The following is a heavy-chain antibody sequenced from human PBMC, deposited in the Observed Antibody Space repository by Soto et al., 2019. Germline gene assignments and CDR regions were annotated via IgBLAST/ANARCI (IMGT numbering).Heavy chain of an antibody. V-gene: IGHV3-11*01. CDR3: ARDREYYYDSSGYGPNWFDP. CDR1: GLNFSDYY. CDR2: ISSSGSTI. J-gene: IGHJ5*02. Sequence: GGSLRLSCAASGLNFSDYYMSWIRQAPGKGLEWVSYISSSGSTIYYADSVKGRFTISRDNAKNSLYLQMNSLRAEDTAVYYCARDREYYYDSSGYGPNWFDPWGQGTLVTVSS. D-gene: IGHD3-22*01.